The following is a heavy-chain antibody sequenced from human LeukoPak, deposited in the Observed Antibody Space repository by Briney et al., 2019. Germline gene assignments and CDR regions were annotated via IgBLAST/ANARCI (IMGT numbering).Heavy chain of an antibody. CDR2: ISGYNGKT. J-gene: IGHJ6*02. Sequence: ASVKVSYKASGYTSTNYGISWVRQAPGQGLEWMGWISGYNGKTKYVEKLQGRATMTTDTSTSTAYMELRSLRSDDTAVYYCARDRWSGATGDYHYYYGMDVWGQGTTVIVSS. D-gene: IGHD1-26*01. CDR1: GYTSTNYG. V-gene: IGHV1-18*01. CDR3: ARDRWSGATGDYHYYYGMDV.